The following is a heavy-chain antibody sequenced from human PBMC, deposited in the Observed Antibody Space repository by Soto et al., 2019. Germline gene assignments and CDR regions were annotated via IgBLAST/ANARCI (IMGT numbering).Heavy chain of an antibody. J-gene: IGHJ4*02. CDR1: GFTFSNCA. D-gene: IGHD3-3*01. CDR2: ISGSGANT. Sequence: EVQLLESGGDLVQPGGSLRLSCATSGFTFSNCAMSWVRHTPGKGLEWVSGISGSGANTYNAETVKGRFTISRDNSMNTMNLQMNSLREDDTAVYYWAKDRENRGDNFWSGFDQWGQGTLVIVSS. V-gene: IGHV3-23*01. CDR3: AKDRENRGDNFWSGFDQ.